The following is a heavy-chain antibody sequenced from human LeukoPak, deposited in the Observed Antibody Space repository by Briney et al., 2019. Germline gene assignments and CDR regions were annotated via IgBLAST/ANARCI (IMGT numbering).Heavy chain of an antibody. CDR2: IYYSGST. Sequence: SETLSLTCTVSGGSITNNNYYWGWTRQPPGKGLEWIGSIYYSGSTYYNPSLKSRVTISVDTSKNQFSLKLSSVTAADTAVYYCARYTAMVNDAFDIWGQGTMVTVSS. V-gene: IGHV4-39*01. CDR1: GGSITNNNYY. J-gene: IGHJ3*02. CDR3: ARYTAMVNDAFDI. D-gene: IGHD5-18*01.